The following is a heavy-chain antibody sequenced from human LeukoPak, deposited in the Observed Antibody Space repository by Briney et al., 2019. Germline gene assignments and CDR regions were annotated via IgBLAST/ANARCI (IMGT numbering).Heavy chain of an antibody. V-gene: IGHV3-23*01. CDR2: SGGDGGST. CDR1: GFTFSSYA. Sequence: GGSLRLSRAASGFTFSSYAMSWVRQAPGKGLEWVSASGGDGGSTYADSVKGRFIISRDTSKNTLYLQMNSLRAEDTATYYCAKALNYWYFDLWGRGKLVTVSS. J-gene: IGHJ2*01. CDR3: AKALNYWYFDL.